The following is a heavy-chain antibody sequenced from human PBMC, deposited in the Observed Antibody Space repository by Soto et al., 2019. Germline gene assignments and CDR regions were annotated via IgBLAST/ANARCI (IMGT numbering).Heavy chain of an antibody. V-gene: IGHV4-59*08. CDR1: GGSISSYY. CDR3: ASSAYEYYFDY. CDR2: IYYSGST. Sequence: PSETLSLTCTVSGGSISSYYWSWIRQPPGKGLEWIGYIYYSGSTNYNPSLKSRATISVDTSKKQFSLKLSSVTAADTAAYYCASSAYEYYFDYWGQGTLVTSPQ. J-gene: IGHJ4*02. D-gene: IGHD5-12*01.